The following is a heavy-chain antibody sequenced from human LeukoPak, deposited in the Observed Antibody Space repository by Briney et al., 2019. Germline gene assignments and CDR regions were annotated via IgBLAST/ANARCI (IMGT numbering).Heavy chain of an antibody. CDR2: ISDSGRNT. J-gene: IGHJ4*02. V-gene: IGHV3-23*01. CDR3: AREYSGYDPYFDY. CDR1: GFTFSTYG. Sequence: GGSLRLSCAASGFTFSTYGMSWVRQAPGKGLEWVSGISDSGRNTYYADSVKGRFTISRDNSKNTLYLQMNSLRAEDTAVYYCAREYSGYDPYFDYWGQGTLVTVSS. D-gene: IGHD5-12*01.